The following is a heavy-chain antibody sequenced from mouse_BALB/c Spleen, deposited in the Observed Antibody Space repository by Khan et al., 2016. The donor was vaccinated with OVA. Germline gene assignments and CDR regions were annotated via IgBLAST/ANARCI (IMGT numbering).Heavy chain of an antibody. CDR3: ARRYYCGHWYVVV. D-gene: IGHD2-3*01. J-gene: IGHJ1*01. Sequence: VQLKESGPGLVKPSQSLSLTCTVTGYSITSDYAWNWIRQFPGNKLEWMGYISYSDSTGYNPSLKSRLSITRDTSNNQCFLQLNSVTTEDPARYRCARRYYCGHWYVVVSAAETTFTVTS. CDR2: ISYSDST. CDR1: GYSITSDYA. V-gene: IGHV3-2*02.